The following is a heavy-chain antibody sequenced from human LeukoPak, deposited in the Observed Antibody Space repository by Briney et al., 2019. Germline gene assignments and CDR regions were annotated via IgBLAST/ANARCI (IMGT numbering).Heavy chain of an antibody. V-gene: IGHV4-30-4*01. Sequence: SETLSLTCTVSGGSISSSSYYWSWIRQPPGKGLEWIGYIYYSGSTYYNPSLKSRVTISVDTSKNQFSLKLSSVTAADTAVYYCARGAATIFGVVTHYYYYGMDVWGQGTTVTVSS. CDR2: IYYSGST. CDR3: ARGAATIFGVVTHYYYYGMDV. D-gene: IGHD3-3*01. CDR1: GGSISSSSYY. J-gene: IGHJ6*02.